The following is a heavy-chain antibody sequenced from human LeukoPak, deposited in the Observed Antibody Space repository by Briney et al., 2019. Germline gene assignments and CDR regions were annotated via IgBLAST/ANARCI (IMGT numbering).Heavy chain of an antibody. CDR1: GGTFSTHA. D-gene: IGHD6-19*01. V-gene: IGHV1-69*13. CDR3: ARGSSGWYVDY. Sequence: SVKVSCKASGGTFSTHAISWVRQAPGQGLEWMGGLIPFFALANYAQKFQGRLTITADESTSTAYMELSSLRSEDTAVYYCARGSSGWYVDYWGQGTLVTVSS. CDR2: LIPFFALA. J-gene: IGHJ4*02.